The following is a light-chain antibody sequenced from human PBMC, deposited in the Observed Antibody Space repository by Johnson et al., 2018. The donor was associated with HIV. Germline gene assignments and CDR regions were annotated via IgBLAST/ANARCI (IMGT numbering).Light chain of an antibody. CDR2: DNN. CDR3: GTWDSSLSAVGV. CDR1: DSNIGNNY. Sequence: QSVLTQPPSVSAAPGQKVTISCFGSDSNIGNNYVSWYQQLPGTAPKLLIYDNNKRPSGIPDRFSGSKSGTSATLGITGLQTGDEADYYCGTWDSSLSAVGVFGTGTKVTVL. J-gene: IGLJ1*01. V-gene: IGLV1-51*01.